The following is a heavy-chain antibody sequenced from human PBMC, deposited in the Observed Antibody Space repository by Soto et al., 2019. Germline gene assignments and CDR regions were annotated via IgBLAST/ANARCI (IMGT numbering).Heavy chain of an antibody. J-gene: IGHJ4*02. Sequence: GGSLRLSCTASGFTFGDYAMSWFRQAPGKGLEWVGFIRSKAYGGTTEYAASVKGRFTISRDDSKSIAYLQMNSLKTEDTAVYYCTRVWRKGDSSGYYWSDYWGQGTLVTVSS. V-gene: IGHV3-49*03. CDR3: TRVWRKGDSSGYYWSDY. CDR1: GFTFGDYA. CDR2: IRSKAYGGTT. D-gene: IGHD3-22*01.